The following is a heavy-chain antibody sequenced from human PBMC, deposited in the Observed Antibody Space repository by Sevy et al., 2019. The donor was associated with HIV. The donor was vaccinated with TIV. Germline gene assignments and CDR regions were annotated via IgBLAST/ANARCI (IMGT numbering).Heavy chain of an antibody. CDR2: IWNDGSNK. D-gene: IGHD3-22*01. CDR3: ARGGDFNDRSAKRDFDY. Sequence: GGSLRLSCAASGFTFSNYGMHWVRQAPGKGLEWVAVIWNDGSNKYYADSVKGRFNISRDNSKNTLYLQMNILGVEDTAVYFCARGGDFNDRSAKRDFDYWGQGTLVTVSS. J-gene: IGHJ4*02. CDR1: GFTFSNYG. V-gene: IGHV3-33*01.